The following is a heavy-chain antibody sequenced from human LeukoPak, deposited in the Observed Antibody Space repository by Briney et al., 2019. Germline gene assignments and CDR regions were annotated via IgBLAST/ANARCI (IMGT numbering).Heavy chain of an antibody. CDR2: IYYSGST. V-gene: IGHV4-39*02. D-gene: IGHD4-17*01. Sequence: PSETLSLTCTVSGGSISSSSYYWGWIRQPPGKGLEWIGSIYYSGSTYYNPSLKSRVTISIDTSKNQFSLKLSSVTAADTAVYYCARDYGGYLLWGQGTMVTVSS. CDR1: GGSISSSSYY. J-gene: IGHJ3*01. CDR3: ARDYGGYLL.